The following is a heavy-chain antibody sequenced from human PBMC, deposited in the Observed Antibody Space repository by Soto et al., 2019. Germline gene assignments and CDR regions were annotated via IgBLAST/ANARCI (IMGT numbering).Heavy chain of an antibody. CDR1: GFTLRTYA. CDR3: AKALYDFWSGYSYGLDV. J-gene: IGHJ6*02. CDR2: IIGRGDST. V-gene: IGHV3-23*01. D-gene: IGHD3-3*01. Sequence: PXGSLRLSCAAAGFTLRTYALSWVRQAPGKGLEWVSAIIGRGDSTYYADSVKGRCTISRDNSKNTMYLQMHSLGADDTAVYYCAKALYDFWSGYSYGLDVWGQGTTVTVS.